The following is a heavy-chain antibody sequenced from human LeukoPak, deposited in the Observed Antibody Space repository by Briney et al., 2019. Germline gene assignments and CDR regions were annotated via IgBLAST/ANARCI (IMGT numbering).Heavy chain of an antibody. J-gene: IGHJ4*02. D-gene: IGHD3-10*01. CDR2: IYYSGST. CDR1: GGSISSYY. Sequence: PSETLSLTCTVSGGSISSYYWSWIRQPPGKGLEWIGYIYYSGSTNYNPSLKSRVTMSVDTSKNQVSLKLTSVTAADTAIYYCASSGFGKSDYWGQGTLVTVSS. V-gene: IGHV4-59*12. CDR3: ASSGFGKSDY.